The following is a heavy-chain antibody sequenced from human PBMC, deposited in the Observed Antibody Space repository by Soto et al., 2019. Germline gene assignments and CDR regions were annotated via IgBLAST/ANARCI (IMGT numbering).Heavy chain of an antibody. CDR2: INAGNGNT. V-gene: IGHV1-3*01. D-gene: IGHD5-18*01. Sequence: ASVKVSCKASGYTFTSYAMHWVRQAPGQRLEWMGWINAGNGNTKYSQKFQGRVTITRDTSASTAYMELSSLRSEDTAVYYCARVDTAILGPTDYYYYYGMDVWGQGTTVTVSS. J-gene: IGHJ6*02. CDR3: ARVDTAILGPTDYYYYYGMDV. CDR1: GYTFTSYA.